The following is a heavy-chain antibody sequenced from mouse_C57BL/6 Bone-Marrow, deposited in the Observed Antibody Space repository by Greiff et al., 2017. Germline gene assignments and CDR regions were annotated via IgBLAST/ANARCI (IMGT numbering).Heavy chain of an antibody. CDR3: ARQGYYYAMDY. Sequence: EVKLMESGGGLVQPGESLKLSCESNEYEFPSHDMSWVRKTPEKRLELVAAINSDGGSTYYPDTMERRFIISRDNTKKTLYLQMSSLRAEDTALYYCARQGYYYAMDYWGQGTSVTVSS. J-gene: IGHJ4*01. CDR2: INSDGGST. V-gene: IGHV5-2*01. D-gene: IGHD2-2*01. CDR1: EYEFPSHD.